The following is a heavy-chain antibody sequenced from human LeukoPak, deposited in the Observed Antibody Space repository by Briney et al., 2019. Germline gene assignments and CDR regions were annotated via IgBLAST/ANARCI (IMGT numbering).Heavy chain of an antibody. Sequence: SETLSLTCNVSDGSISSGDYYWSWIRQPPGKGLEWTGYIYDSGSTYYNPSLKSRVTISADTSKNQFCLKLSSVTAADTAVYYCARDQWEGWYFDLWGRGTLVTVSS. D-gene: IGHD1-26*01. J-gene: IGHJ2*01. CDR3: ARDQWEGWYFDL. V-gene: IGHV4-30-4*01. CDR2: IYDSGST. CDR1: DGSISSGDYY.